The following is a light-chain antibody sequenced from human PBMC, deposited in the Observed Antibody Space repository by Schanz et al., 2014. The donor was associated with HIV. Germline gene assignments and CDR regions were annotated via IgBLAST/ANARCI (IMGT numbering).Light chain of an antibody. Sequence: SYELTQPLSVSVALGQTARITCGGNNIGSKDVHWYQQKPGQAPVVVIYRDFNRPSGIPERFSGSNSGNTATLTISRAQAGDEADYYCQVWDSSSVVFGGGTKLTVL. CDR3: QVWDSSSVV. CDR1: NIGSKD. J-gene: IGLJ2*01. CDR2: RDF. V-gene: IGLV3-9*01.